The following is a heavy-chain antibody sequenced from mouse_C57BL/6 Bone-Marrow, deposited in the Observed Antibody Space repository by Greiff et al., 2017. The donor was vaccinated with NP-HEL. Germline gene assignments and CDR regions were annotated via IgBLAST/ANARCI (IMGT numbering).Heavy chain of an antibody. Sequence: SGPELVKPGDSVKISCKASGYSFTGYFMNWVMQSHGKSLEWIGRINPYNGDTFYNQKFKGKATLTVDKSSSTAHMELRRLTSEDSAVYYCARKGLYYEYDVPFAYWGQGTLVTVSA. J-gene: IGHJ3*01. CDR3: ARKGLYYEYDVPFAY. CDR2: INPYNGDT. D-gene: IGHD2-4*01. V-gene: IGHV1-20*01. CDR1: GYSFTGYF.